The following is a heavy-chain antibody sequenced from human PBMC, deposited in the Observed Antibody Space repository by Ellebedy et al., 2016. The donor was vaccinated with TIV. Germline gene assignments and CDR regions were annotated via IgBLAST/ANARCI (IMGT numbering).Heavy chain of an antibody. D-gene: IGHD6-6*01. J-gene: IGHJ3*02. V-gene: IGHV1-69*13. CDR2: IIPIFGTA. CDR3: ARPVSFRQLVVWADAFDI. CDR1: GGTFSSYA. Sequence: SVKVSCXASGGTFSSYAISWVRQAPGQGLEWMGGIIPIFGTANYAQKFQGRVTITADESTSTAYMELSSLRSEDTAVYYCARPVSFRQLVVWADAFDIWGQGTMVTVSS.